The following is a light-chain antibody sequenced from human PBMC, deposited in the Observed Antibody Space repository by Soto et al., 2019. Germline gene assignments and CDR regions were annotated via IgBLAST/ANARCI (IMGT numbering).Light chain of an antibody. J-gene: IGLJ1*01. Sequence: QLVLTQSPSASASLGASVKLTCTLSSGHSNYAIAWHQQQPEKGPRYLMKVNSDGSHRRGDGIPDRFSGSSSGAQRYLTISSLQSEDEAEYYCQTWGTGIRVFGTGTKLTVL. CDR1: SGHSNYA. V-gene: IGLV4-69*01. CDR3: QTWGTGIRV. CDR2: VNSDGSH.